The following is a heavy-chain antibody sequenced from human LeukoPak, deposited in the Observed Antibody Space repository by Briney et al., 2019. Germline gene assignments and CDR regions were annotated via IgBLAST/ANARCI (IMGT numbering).Heavy chain of an antibody. CDR2: MYSGGST. V-gene: IGHV3-66*01. J-gene: IGHJ6*02. D-gene: IGHD4-11*01. CDR1: GFTVSSYY. CDR3: ARSYSNHLFGMDV. Sequence: PGGSLRLSCAASGFTVSSYYMTWVRQAPGKGLEWVSVMYSGGSTYYADSVKGRVAISRGNSQNTVFLQMNSVRVEDTAVYYCARSYSNHLFGMDVWGQGTAVTVSS.